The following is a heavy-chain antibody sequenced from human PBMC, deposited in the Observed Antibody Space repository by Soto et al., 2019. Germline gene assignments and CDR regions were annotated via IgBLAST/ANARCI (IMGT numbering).Heavy chain of an antibody. CDR3: AGYGPSRGGNYDYYGIDV. CDR1: GYTFTSYG. Sequence: ASVKVSCKASGYTFTSYGISWVRQAPGQGLEWMGWISAYNGNTNYAQKLQGRVTMTTDTSTSTAYMELSSLRSDDTAVDYCAGYGPSRGGNYDYYGIDVWGQGTPVTVSS. V-gene: IGHV1-18*01. CDR2: ISAYNGNT. J-gene: IGHJ6*02. D-gene: IGHD2-15*01.